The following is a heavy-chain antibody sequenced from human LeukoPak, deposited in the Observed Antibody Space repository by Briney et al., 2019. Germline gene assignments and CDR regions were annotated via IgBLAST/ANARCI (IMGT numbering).Heavy chain of an antibody. D-gene: IGHD6-13*01. Sequence: SETLSLTCSVSGGSISSYFWSWIRQPPGKGLEWIGNIHHSGSTYYNPSLKSRVTISVDTSKNQLSLKLSSVTAADTAVYYCARVAAGIGFFQHWGQGTLVTVSS. CDR2: IHHSGST. CDR3: ARVAAGIGFFQH. J-gene: IGHJ1*01. CDR1: GGSISSYF. V-gene: IGHV4-59*08.